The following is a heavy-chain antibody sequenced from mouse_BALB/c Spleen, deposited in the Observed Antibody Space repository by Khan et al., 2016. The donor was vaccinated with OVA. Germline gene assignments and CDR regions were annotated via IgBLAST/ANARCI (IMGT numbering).Heavy chain of an antibody. Sequence: EVQLVESGPGLVKPSQSLSLTCSVTGYSITSGYYWNWIRQFPGNKLEWMGYIRYDGSANYNPSPKNRFSISRDTSKNQVFLKLNSVTTEDTCIYYCARGGSSGPAWFAYWGQGTLVTVSA. V-gene: IGHV3-6*02. CDR3: ARGGSSGPAWFAY. CDR1: GYSITSGYY. CDR2: IRYDGSA. J-gene: IGHJ3*01. D-gene: IGHD3-1*01.